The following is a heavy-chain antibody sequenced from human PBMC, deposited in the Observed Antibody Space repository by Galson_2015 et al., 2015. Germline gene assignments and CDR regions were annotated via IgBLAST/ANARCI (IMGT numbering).Heavy chain of an antibody. J-gene: IGHJ6*02. V-gene: IGHV1-3*01. CDR3: AGRTYDRPTEYYYYGMDV. CDR1: GYTFTSYA. Sequence: SVKVSCKASGYTFTSYAMHWVRQAPGQRLEWMGWINAGNGNTKYSQKFQGRVTITRDTSASTAYMELSSLRSEGTAVYYCAGRTYDRPTEYYYYGMDVWGQGTTVTVSS. CDR2: INAGNGNT. D-gene: IGHD5-12*01.